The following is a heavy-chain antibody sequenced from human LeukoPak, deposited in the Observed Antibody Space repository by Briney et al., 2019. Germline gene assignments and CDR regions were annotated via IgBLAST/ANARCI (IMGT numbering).Heavy chain of an antibody. V-gene: IGHV4-39*01. CDR3: ARQYSSGWYFDY. CDR1: GGSISSSSYY. J-gene: IGHJ4*02. Sequence: SETLSLTCTVSGGSISSSSYYWGWIRQPPGKGLEWIGSIYYSGSTYYNPSLKSRVTIPVDTSKNQFSLKLSSVTAADTAVYYCARQYSSGWYFDYWGQGTLVTVSS. CDR2: IYYSGST. D-gene: IGHD6-19*01.